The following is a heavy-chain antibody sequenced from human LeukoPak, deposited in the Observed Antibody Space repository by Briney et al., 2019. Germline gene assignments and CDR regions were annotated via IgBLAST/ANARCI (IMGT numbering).Heavy chain of an antibody. CDR1: GGSISSYY. CDR3: ARDRSPLGSTIDY. D-gene: IGHD2-2*01. V-gene: IGHV4-59*01. CDR2: IYYSGST. Sequence: SETLSLTCTVSGGSISSYYWSWIRQPPGKGLEWIGYIYYSGSTNYNPSLKSRVTISVDTSKNQFSLKLSSVTAADTAVYYCARDRSPLGSTIDYWGQGTLVTVSS. J-gene: IGHJ4*02.